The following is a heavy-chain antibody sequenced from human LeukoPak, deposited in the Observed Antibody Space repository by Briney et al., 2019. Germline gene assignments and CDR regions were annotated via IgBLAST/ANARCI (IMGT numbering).Heavy chain of an antibody. J-gene: IGHJ3*02. CDR1: GGTFSSYA. CDR2: IIPIFGTA. Sequence: SVKVSCKASGGTFSSYAISWVRQAPGQGLEWMGGIIPIFGTANYAQKFQGRVTITADESTSTAYMELSSLRSEDTAVYYCARDRSRDGYNLDASDIWGQGTMVTVSS. V-gene: IGHV1-69*13. CDR3: ARDRSRDGYNLDASDI. D-gene: IGHD5-24*01.